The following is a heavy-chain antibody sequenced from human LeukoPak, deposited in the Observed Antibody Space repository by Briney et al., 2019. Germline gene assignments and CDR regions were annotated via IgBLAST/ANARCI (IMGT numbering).Heavy chain of an antibody. J-gene: IGHJ4*02. CDR3: AKVLESYYGSGSYMGSPEFDY. Sequence: PGGSLRLSCAASGFTFSSYGMHWVRQAPGKGLEWVAFIRYDGSNKYYADSVKGRFTISRDNSKNTLYLQMNSLRAEDTAVYYCAKVLESYYGSGSYMGSPEFDYWGQGTLVTVSS. V-gene: IGHV3-30*02. CDR1: GFTFSSYG. D-gene: IGHD3-10*01. CDR2: IRYDGSNK.